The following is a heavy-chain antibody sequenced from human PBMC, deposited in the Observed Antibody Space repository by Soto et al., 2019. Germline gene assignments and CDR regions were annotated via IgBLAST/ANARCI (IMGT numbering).Heavy chain of an antibody. D-gene: IGHD5-12*01. CDR1: GASITYGGYS. Sequence: LSLTSTLSGASITYGGYSWSWIRQPPGKDLEWLGYISHLESTFYNPSFQSRLTLSIDRSKNQFSLKLASMTAADTAVYYCARGGGYDPFDYWGQGTLVTVSS. J-gene: IGHJ4*02. CDR3: ARGGGYDPFDY. CDR2: ISHLEST. V-gene: IGHV4-30-2*01.